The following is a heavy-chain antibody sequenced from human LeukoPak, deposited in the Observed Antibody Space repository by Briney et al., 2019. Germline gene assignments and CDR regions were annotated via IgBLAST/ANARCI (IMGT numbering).Heavy chain of an antibody. CDR2: ISYDGSNK. CDR1: GFTFSSYG. D-gene: IGHD3-10*01. V-gene: IGHV3-30*03. CDR3: ASTAPGYYGSGTNYFDY. J-gene: IGHJ4*02. Sequence: GRSLRLSCAASGFTFSSYGTHWVRQAPGKGLEWVAVISYDGSNKYYADSVKGRFTISRDNSKNTLYLQMNSLRAEDTAVYYCASTAPGYYGSGTNYFDYWGQGTLVTVSS.